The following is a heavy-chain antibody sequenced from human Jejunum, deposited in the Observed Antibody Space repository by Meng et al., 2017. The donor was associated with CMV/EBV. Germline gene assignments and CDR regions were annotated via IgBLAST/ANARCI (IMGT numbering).Heavy chain of an antibody. V-gene: IGHV4-4*01. CDR1: GGSLIGTNW. Sequence: TLSLTCVWDGGSLIGTNWWNWVRQPPGGGLEWIGEIFHSGATNYNPSLKSRVTISIDNSKNQFSLKLTSVTAADTAVYFCGDPPAGYWGQGVLVTVSS. CDR2: IFHSGAT. CDR3: GDPPAGY. J-gene: IGHJ4*02.